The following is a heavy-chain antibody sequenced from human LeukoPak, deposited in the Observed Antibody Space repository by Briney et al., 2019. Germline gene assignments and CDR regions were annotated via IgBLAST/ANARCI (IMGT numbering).Heavy chain of an antibody. D-gene: IGHD3-16*01. V-gene: IGHV3-66*01. CDR1: GFTFSSYA. Sequence: PGGSLRLSCAASGFTFSSYAMHWVRQAPGKGLEWVSVIYSGGSTYYADSVKGRFTISRDNSKNTLYLQMNSLRAEDTAVYYCARDLIMTGWGQGTLVTVSS. J-gene: IGHJ4*02. CDR2: IYSGGST. CDR3: ARDLIMTG.